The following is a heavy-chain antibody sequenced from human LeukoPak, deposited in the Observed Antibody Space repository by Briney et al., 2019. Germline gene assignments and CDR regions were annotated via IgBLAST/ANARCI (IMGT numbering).Heavy chain of an antibody. D-gene: IGHD3-10*01. CDR1: GFTLSSYG. J-gene: IGHJ1*01. CDR3: ARTAIRAAYGSGSSEYFQH. V-gene: IGHV3-30*03. Sequence: GGSLRLSCAASGFTLSSYGMHWVRQAPGKGLEWVAVVSYDGTNKYYADSVKGRFTISRDNSKNTLYLQMNSLRAEDTAVYYCARTAIRAAYGSGSSEYFQHWGQGTLVTVSS. CDR2: VSYDGTNK.